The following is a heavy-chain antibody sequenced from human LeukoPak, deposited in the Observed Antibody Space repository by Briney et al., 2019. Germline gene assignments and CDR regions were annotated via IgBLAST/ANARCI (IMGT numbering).Heavy chain of an antibody. V-gene: IGHV1-18*04. D-gene: IGHD2-15*01. CDR1: GYTFTGYY. CDR3: ARDNVVVLDAFDI. J-gene: IGHJ3*02. CDR2: ISAYNGNT. Sequence: VASVKVSCKASGYTFTGYYMYWVRQAPGQGLEWMGWISAYNGNTNYAQKLQGRVAMTTDTSTSTAYMELRSLRSDDTAVYYCARDNVVVLDAFDIWGQGTMVTVSS.